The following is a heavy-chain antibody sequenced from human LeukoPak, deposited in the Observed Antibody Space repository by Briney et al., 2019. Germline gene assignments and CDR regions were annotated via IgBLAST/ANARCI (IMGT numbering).Heavy chain of an antibody. CDR2: ISGSGYST. CDR1: GFSFSNYG. D-gene: IGHD3-10*01. V-gene: IGHV3-23*01. Sequence: PGGSLRLSCAASGFSFSNYGMSWVRQAPGKGLEWVSAISGSGYSTYYADSVKGRFTISRDNSKNTLYLQMNSLRADDTAVYCCAKDRDSTMVRGLYDYWGQGTLVTVSS. CDR3: AKDRDSTMVRGLYDY. J-gene: IGHJ4*02.